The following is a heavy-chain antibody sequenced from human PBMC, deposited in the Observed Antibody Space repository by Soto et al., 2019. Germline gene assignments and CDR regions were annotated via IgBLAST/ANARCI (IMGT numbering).Heavy chain of an antibody. CDR2: INSDGSST. CDR1: GFTFSSYW. D-gene: IGHD3-3*01. V-gene: IGHV3-74*01. CDR3: ATNDFWSGYPIDY. J-gene: IGHJ4*02. Sequence: PGGSLRLSCAASGFTFSSYWMHWVRQAPGKGLVWVSRINSDGSSTSYADSVKGRFTISRDNAKNTLYLQMNSLRAEDTAVYYCATNDFWSGYPIDYWGQGTLVTVSS.